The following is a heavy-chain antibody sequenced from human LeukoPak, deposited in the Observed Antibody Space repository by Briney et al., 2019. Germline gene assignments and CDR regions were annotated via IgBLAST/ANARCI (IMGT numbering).Heavy chain of an antibody. CDR2: ISYDGGHK. CDR3: ARGPNYDILTGYFDY. J-gene: IGHJ4*02. D-gene: IGHD3-9*01. Sequence: PGGSLRLSCAASGFTFNNFGVHWVRQAPGKGLEWVAVISYDGGHKYYADSVTGRFTISRDNSKNTLYLQMNSLRAEDTAVYYCARGPNYDILTGYFDYWGQGTLVTVSS. V-gene: IGHV3-30*03. CDR1: GFTFNNFG.